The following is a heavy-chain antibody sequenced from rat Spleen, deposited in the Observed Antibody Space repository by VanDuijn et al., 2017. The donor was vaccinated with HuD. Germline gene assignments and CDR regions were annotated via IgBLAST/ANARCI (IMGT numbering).Heavy chain of an antibody. CDR1: GFTFNDYY. CDR3: ARRHYGYTDYFDY. D-gene: IGHD1-9*01. Sequence: EVQLVESDGGLVQPGRSLKLSCAASGFTFNDYYMAWVRQAPEKGLEWVASISYEGSSTYYGDSVKGRFTISRDNVESTLYLQMNSLMSEDTATYYCARRHYGYTDYFDYWGQGVMVTVSS. CDR2: ISYEGSST. J-gene: IGHJ2*01. V-gene: IGHV5-22*01.